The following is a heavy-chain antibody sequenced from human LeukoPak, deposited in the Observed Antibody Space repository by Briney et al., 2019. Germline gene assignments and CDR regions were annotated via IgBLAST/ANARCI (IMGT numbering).Heavy chain of an antibody. CDR3: AREGDSNYSYYYYYYMDV. J-gene: IGHJ6*03. V-gene: IGHV1-69*05. D-gene: IGHD4-11*01. CDR2: IIPIFGTA. Sequence: ASVKVSCKASGGTFSSYAISWVRQAPGQGLEWMGGIIPIFGTANYAQKFQGRVTITTDESTSTAYMELSSLRSEDTAVYYCAREGDSNYSYYYYYYMDVCGKGTTVTVSS. CDR1: GGTFSSYA.